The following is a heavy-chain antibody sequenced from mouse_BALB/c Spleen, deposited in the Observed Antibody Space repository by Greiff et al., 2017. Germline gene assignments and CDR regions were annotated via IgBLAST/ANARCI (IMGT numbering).Heavy chain of an antibody. V-gene: IGHV1-69*02. D-gene: IGHD1-2*01. J-gene: IGHJ3*01. CDR1: GYTFTSYW. CDR2: IYPSDSYT. Sequence: QVQLQQPGAELVRPGASVKLSCKASGYTFTSYWINWVKQRPGQGLEWIGNIYPSDSYTNYNQKFKDKATLTVDKSSSTAYMQLSSPTSEDSAVYYCTGHYYGYGFAYWGQGTLVTVSA. CDR3: TGHYYGYGFAY.